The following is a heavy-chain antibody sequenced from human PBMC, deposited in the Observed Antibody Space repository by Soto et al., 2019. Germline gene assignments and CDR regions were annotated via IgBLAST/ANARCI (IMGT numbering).Heavy chain of an antibody. V-gene: IGHV3-15*01. J-gene: IGHJ4*02. CDR2: IKSKTDGGTT. CDR1: GFTFSNAW. CDR3: TTPSMVRGVTD. Sequence: GGSLRLSCAASGFTFSNAWMSWVRQAPGKGLELVGRIKSKTDGGTTDYAAPVKGRFTISRDDSKNTLYLQMNSLKTEDTAVYYCTTPSMVRGVTDWGQGTLVTVSS. D-gene: IGHD3-10*01.